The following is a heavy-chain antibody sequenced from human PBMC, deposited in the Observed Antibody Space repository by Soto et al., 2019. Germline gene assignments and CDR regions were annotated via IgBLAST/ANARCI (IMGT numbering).Heavy chain of an antibody. Sequence: EVQLVDSGGGLIQPGGSLRLSCAASGFSVSNNYMSWVRQAPGKGLEWVSVIWTGGTTAYADSVKGRFTISRDTSKNTLYLQMNNLRVEDTAVYYCAKDQYSSGWYYFDYWGQGTLVTVSS. J-gene: IGHJ4*02. CDR2: IWTGGTT. CDR3: AKDQYSSGWYYFDY. V-gene: IGHV3-53*01. CDR1: GFSVSNNY. D-gene: IGHD6-19*01.